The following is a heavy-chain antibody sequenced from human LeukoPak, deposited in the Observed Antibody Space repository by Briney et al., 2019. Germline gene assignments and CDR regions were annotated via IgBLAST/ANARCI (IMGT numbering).Heavy chain of an antibody. CDR2: SDPNSGGA. J-gene: IGHJ3*02. CDR1: GYLFTGFY. CDR3: ARDAEDSSGYYRTPKDAFDI. Sequence: GASVKVSCKAYGYLFTGFYIHWVRRAPGQGLEWMGWSDPNSGGANYAQKFQGRLTMTRDTSINTAYMELAHLSSDDTALYYCARDAEDSSGYYRTPKDAFDIWGQGTMVTISS. D-gene: IGHD3-22*01. V-gene: IGHV1-2*02.